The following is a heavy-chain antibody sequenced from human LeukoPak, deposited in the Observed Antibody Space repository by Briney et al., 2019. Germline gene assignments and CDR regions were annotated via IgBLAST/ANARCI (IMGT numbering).Heavy chain of an antibody. D-gene: IGHD4-17*01. CDR3: ARVEQGTTVTTDFDYYYYMDV. J-gene: IGHJ6*03. CDR2: IYYSGST. V-gene: IGHV4-59*01. CDR1: GGSISSYY. Sequence: SETLSLTCTVSGGSISSYYWSWIRQPPGKGLEWIGYIYYSGSTNYNPSLKSRVTISVDTSKNQFSLKLSSVTAADTAVYYCARVEQGTTVTTDFDYYYYMDVWGKGTTVTVSS.